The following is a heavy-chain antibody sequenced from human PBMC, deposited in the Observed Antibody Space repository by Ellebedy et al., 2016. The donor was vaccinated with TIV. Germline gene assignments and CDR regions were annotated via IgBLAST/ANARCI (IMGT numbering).Heavy chain of an antibody. D-gene: IGHD1-26*01. Sequence: MPSETLSLTCTVSGGSISTNRYYRGWIRQPPGKGLEWIGSTYYSGTTTYYNPSPKSRVTISLDTSKNQFSLKLSSVTAADTAVYYCARHATYYSIDSWGQGTLVSVSS. CDR2: TYYSGTTT. J-gene: IGHJ4*02. CDR3: ARHATYYSIDS. V-gene: IGHV4-39*01. CDR1: GGSISTNRYY.